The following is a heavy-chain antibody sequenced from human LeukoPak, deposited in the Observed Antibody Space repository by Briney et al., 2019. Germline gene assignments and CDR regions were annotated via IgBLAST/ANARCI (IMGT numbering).Heavy chain of an antibody. J-gene: IGHJ4*02. CDR3: ARGVPAAISPPTH. D-gene: IGHD2-2*01. Sequence: GESLKISCKGSGYNFSKYWIGWVRQMPGKGLEWMGIIYPRDSDIRYSPSFQGQVTISADKSISTAYLQWSSLKASDTAMYYCARGVPAAISPPTHWGQGTLVTVSS. CDR2: IYPRDSDI. CDR1: GYNFSKYW. V-gene: IGHV5-51*01.